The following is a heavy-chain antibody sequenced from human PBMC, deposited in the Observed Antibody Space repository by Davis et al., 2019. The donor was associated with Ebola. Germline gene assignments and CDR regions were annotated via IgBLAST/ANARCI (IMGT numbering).Heavy chain of an antibody. CDR3: AGGYSYDLYYYGMDV. J-gene: IGHJ6*02. V-gene: IGHV3-11*06. D-gene: IGHD5-18*01. Sequence: GGSLRLSCAASGFTVSSNYMSWVRQAPGKGLEWVSYISSSSSYTNYADSVKGRFTISRDNAKNSLYLQMNSLRAEDTAVYYCAGGYSYDLYYYGMDVWGQGTTVTVSS. CDR2: ISSSSSYT. CDR1: GFTVSSNY.